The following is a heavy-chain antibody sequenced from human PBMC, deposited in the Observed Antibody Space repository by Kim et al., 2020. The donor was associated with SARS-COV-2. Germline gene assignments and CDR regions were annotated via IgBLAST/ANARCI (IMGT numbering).Heavy chain of an antibody. D-gene: IGHD3-10*01. J-gene: IGHJ6*02. CDR3: AKGPWGSGSYYKNYGMDV. CDR2: ISWNSGSI. Sequence: GGSLRLSCAASGFTFDDYAMHWVRQAPGKGLEWVSGISWNSGSIGYADSVKGRFTISRDNAKNSLYLQMNSLRAEDTALYYCAKGPWGSGSYYKNYGMDVWGQGTTVTVSS. V-gene: IGHV3-9*01. CDR1: GFTFDDYA.